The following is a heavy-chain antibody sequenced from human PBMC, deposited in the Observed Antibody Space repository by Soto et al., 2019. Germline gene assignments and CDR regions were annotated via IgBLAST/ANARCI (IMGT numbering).Heavy chain of an antibody. CDR3: AREGPVPPYYFYDY. J-gene: IGHJ4*02. V-gene: IGHV3-48*02. Sequence: LRLSYAASGFTFSTYTMNWVRQAPGKGLEWVSYISGSGSTIYYADSVKGRFTTSRDNAKNSLYLQMNSLRDEDTALYYCAREGPVPPYYFYDYWGQGTLVTVSS. CDR2: ISGSGSTI. D-gene: IGHD3-10*01. CDR1: GFTFSTYT.